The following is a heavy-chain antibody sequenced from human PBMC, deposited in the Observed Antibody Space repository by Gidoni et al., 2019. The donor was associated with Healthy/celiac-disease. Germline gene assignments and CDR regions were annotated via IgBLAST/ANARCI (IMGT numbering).Heavy chain of an antibody. CDR1: GGSISSYY. Sequence: QIQLHESGPGLVKPSETLSLTCTVSGGSISSYYWSWIRQPPGKGLEWIGYIYYSGSTNYNPSLKSRVTISVDTSKNQFSLKLSSVTAADTAVYYCARDLKFHPSGQGTLVTVSS. V-gene: IGHV4-59*01. J-gene: IGHJ5*02. CDR3: ARDLKFHP. CDR2: IYYSGST.